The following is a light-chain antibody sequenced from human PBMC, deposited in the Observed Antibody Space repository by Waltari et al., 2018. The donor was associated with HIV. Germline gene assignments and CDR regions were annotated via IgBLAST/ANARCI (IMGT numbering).Light chain of an antibody. Sequence: QSALTQPASVSGSPGQSITISCTGPSRDVGSYNLVSWYQQHPGKAPKLMIYEVSKRPSGVSNRFSGSKSGNTASLTISGLQAEDEADYYCCSYAGSSTSLVFGTGTKVTVL. V-gene: IGLV2-23*02. CDR3: CSYAGSSTSLV. CDR2: EVS. CDR1: SRDVGSYNL. J-gene: IGLJ1*01.